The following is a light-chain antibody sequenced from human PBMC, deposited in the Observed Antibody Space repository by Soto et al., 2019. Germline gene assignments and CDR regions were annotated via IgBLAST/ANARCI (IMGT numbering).Light chain of an antibody. CDR2: GAS. CDR3: QQYGSSPPGT. J-gene: IGKJ3*01. V-gene: IGKV3-20*01. CDR1: QSVSSSY. Sequence: EIVLTQSPGTLSLSPGERATLSCRASQSVSSSYLAWYQQKPGQAPRLLIYGASSRATGIPDRFSGSGSGTDFTLTISRLEPEDFAVYYCQQYGSSPPGTFVPGTMVDIK.